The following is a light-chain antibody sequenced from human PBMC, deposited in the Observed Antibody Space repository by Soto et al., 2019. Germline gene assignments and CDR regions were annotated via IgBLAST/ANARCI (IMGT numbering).Light chain of an antibody. Sequence: QTVVTQEPSFSVSPGGTVTLTCGLSSGSVSTSNYPSWYQQTPGQAPRSLIYSTNTRSSGVADRFSGSILGNRAALTITGAQADDESDFYCVLYLGNGIWVFGGGTKLTVL. J-gene: IGLJ3*02. CDR2: STN. CDR1: SGSVSTSNY. V-gene: IGLV8-61*01. CDR3: VLYLGNGIWV.